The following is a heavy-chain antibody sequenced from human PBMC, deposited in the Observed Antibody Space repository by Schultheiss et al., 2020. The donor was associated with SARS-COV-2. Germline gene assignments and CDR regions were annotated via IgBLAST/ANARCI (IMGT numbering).Heavy chain of an antibody. Sequence: SETLSLTCAVSGYSISSGYYWGWIRQPPGKGLEWIGEIYHSGSTNYNPSLKSRATISVDTPKNQFSLRLSSVTAADTAVYYCARLPHLIAAAGTAWFDPWGQGTLVTVSS. CDR3: ARLPHLIAAAGTAWFDP. V-gene: IGHV4-38-2*01. CDR1: GYSISSGYY. CDR2: IYHSGST. J-gene: IGHJ5*02. D-gene: IGHD6-13*01.